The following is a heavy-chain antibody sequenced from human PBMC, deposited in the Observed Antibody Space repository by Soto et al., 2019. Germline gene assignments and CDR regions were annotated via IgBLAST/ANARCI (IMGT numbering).Heavy chain of an antibody. J-gene: IGHJ4*02. Sequence: RGSLKISCRASGYSFTNYWIAWVRQMPGKGLEWMGITYPGDSDTRKSPSFQGHVTISADKSISTAYLQWSSLEASDTAMYYCAKDQGPGSGYTTADYWGQGTLVTVSS. V-gene: IGHV5-51*01. CDR1: GYSFTNYW. D-gene: IGHD3-22*01. CDR3: AKDQGPGSGYTTADY. CDR2: TYPGDSDT.